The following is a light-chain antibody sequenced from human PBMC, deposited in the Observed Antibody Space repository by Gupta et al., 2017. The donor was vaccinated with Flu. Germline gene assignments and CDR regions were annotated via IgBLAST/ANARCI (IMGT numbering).Light chain of an antibody. V-gene: IGKV1-5*03. CDR2: KAS. CDR1: QSISNS. CDR3: QHHGT. J-gene: IGKJ1*01. Sequence: DVQLTQSPSTLSASVGDRVTITCRASQSISNSLAGYQQKPWRAPKILIYKASGLQTGVPSRFSGSGTGTEFTLTISSMQPDDFATYYCQHHGTFGQGTKVES.